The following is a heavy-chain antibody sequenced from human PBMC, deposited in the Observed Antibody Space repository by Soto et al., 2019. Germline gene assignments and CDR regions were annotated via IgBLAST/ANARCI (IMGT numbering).Heavy chain of an antibody. D-gene: IGHD1-26*01. CDR1: GGSFSGYY. CDR3: AWSGSYYKSSYFDY. J-gene: IGHJ4*02. Sequence: QVQLQQWGAGLLKPSETLSLTCAVYGGSFSGYYWSWIRQPPGKGLEWIGEINHSGSTNYNPSLKSRVVISVDTSKNQFSLKLSSVSGADTAVYYCAWSGSYYKSSYFDYWGQGTLVTVSS. CDR2: INHSGST. V-gene: IGHV4-34*01.